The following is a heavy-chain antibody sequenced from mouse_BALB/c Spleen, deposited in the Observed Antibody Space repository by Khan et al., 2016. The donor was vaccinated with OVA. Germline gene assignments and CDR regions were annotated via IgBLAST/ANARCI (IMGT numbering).Heavy chain of an antibody. J-gene: IGHJ3*01. V-gene: IGHV1-37*01. Sequence: VQLKQSGPELVKPGASMKISCKASGYSFTGYILNWVKQSHGKNLEWIGLINPNNGDPSYNQKFKGKATLTIDKSSNTAYMELLSLTSEDSAVYYCARGGEGTFAFWGQGTLVTVSA. CDR2: INPNNGDP. CDR3: ARGGEGTFAF. D-gene: IGHD2-14*01. CDR1: GYSFTGYI.